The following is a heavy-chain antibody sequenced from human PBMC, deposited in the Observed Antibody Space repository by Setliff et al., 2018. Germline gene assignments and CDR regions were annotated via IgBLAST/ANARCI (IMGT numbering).Heavy chain of an antibody. Sequence: ASVKVSCKASGYTFVNYRINWVRQAPGQGLEWVGWIKTFSFKANYAQKFQDRVTITTDTSTTTVHMELRGLRFDDTATYYCARFRVSSGGYNYYTMDVWGQGTTVTVSS. CDR2: IKTFSFKA. V-gene: IGHV1-18*01. CDR1: GYTFVNYR. CDR3: ARFRVSSGGYNYYTMDV. J-gene: IGHJ6*02. D-gene: IGHD1-26*01.